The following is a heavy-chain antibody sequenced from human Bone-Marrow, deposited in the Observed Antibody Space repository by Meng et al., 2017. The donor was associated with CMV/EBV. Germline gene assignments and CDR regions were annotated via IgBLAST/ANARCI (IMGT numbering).Heavy chain of an antibody. J-gene: IGHJ5*02. CDR3: ARASGYCGGDCYSCWFDP. V-gene: IGHV3-21*01. Sequence: GGSLRLSCAASGFTFSSYSMNWVRQAPGKGLEWVSSISSSSSYIYYADSVKGRFTISRDNAKKSLYLQMNSLIAEDMAVYYCARASGYCGGDCYSCWFDPWGQGTLVTVSS. CDR2: ISSSSSYI. CDR1: GFTFSSYS. D-gene: IGHD2-21*01.